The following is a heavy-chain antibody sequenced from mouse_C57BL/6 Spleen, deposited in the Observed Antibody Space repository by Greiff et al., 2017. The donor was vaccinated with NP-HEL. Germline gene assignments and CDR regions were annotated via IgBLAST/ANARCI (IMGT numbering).Heavy chain of an antibody. CDR1: GFTFSSYT. Sequence: EVKLVESGGGLVKPGGSLKLSCAASGFTFSSYTMSWVRQTPEKRLEWVATISGGGGNTYYPDSVKGRFTISRDNAKNTVYLQMSSLMSEDTSVYYCARQGYYGDCDYWGQGTTLTVSS. D-gene: IGHD1-1*01. CDR2: ISGGGGNT. J-gene: IGHJ2*01. CDR3: ARQGYYGDCDY. V-gene: IGHV5-9*04.